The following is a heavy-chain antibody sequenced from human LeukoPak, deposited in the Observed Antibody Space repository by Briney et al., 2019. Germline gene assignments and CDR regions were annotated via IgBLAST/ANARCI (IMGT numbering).Heavy chain of an antibody. CDR2: VHLSGRT. CDR3: AREGGPYRPLDY. J-gene: IGHJ4*02. V-gene: IGHV4-4*02. CDR1: GGSISSTNW. Sequence: SETLSLTCGVSGGSISSTNWWTWVRQPPGEGREWSGEVHLSGRTNYNPSLERRVTMSVDMSENHISLKLTSVTAADTAVYYCAREGGPYRPLDYSGQGTLVTVSS.